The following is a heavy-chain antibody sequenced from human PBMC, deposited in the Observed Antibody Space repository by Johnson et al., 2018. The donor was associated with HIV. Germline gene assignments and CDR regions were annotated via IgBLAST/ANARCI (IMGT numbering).Heavy chain of an antibody. CDR3: VRGGATSYEAFDI. D-gene: IGHD1-26*01. J-gene: IGHJ3*02. Sequence: VQLVESGGGLVQPGGSLRLSCVASGFTFSSYDMHWVRQATGKGLEWVSGIGTAGDTYYPGSVKGRFTISRENAKNSLYLQMNSLRVGDTAVYYCVRGGATSYEAFDIWGQGTMVTVSS. CDR2: IGTAGDT. CDR1: GFTFSSYD. V-gene: IGHV3-13*01.